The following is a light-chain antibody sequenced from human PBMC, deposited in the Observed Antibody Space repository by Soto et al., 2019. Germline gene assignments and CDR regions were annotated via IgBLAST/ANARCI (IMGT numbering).Light chain of an antibody. V-gene: IGKV3-20*01. CDR3: LRYCDSPPAYT. CDR1: QSVSSRN. CDR2: GAS. J-gene: IGKJ2*01. Sequence: EIVLTQSPGTVSLSPGERATLSCRASQSVSSRNLAWYRQKPGQAPRLLIFGASNRATGIPDRFSGSRSGTDFTLTISRLEAEDCSVCYCLRYCDSPPAYTFGQGTKLEIK.